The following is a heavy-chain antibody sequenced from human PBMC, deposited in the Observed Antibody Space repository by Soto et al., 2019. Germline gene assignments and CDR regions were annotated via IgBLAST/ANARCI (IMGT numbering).Heavy chain of an antibody. Sequence: ASVKVSCKASGYTFTGYYMHWVRQAPGQGLEWMGWINPNSGGTNYAQKFQGWVTMTRDTSISTAYMELSRLRSDDTAVYYCARSGSDKYCYYYYGMDVWGKGTTVTVSS. CDR3: ARSGSDKYCYYYYGMDV. CDR2: INPNSGGT. V-gene: IGHV1-2*04. J-gene: IGHJ6*04. D-gene: IGHD6-25*01. CDR1: GYTFTGYY.